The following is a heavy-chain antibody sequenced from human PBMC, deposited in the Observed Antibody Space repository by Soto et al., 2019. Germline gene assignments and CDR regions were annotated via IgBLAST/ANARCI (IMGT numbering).Heavy chain of an antibody. CDR1: GGTFSSYA. D-gene: IGHD2-15*01. CDR3: ARAPYCSGGSCYYFDY. V-gene: IGHV1-69*13. Sequence: GASVKVSCKASGGTFSSYAISWVRQAPGQGLEWMGGIIPIFGTANYAQKFQGRVTITADESTSTAYMELSSLRSEDTAVYYCARAPYCSGGSCYYFDYWVQGTLVTVSS. CDR2: IIPIFGTA. J-gene: IGHJ4*02.